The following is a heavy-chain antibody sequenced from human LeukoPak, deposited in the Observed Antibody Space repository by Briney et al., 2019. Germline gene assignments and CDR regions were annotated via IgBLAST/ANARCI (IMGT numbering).Heavy chain of an antibody. J-gene: IGHJ3*02. Sequence: GGSLRLSCAASGFTFDDYAMHWVRQAPGKGLGWVSGISWNSGSIGYADSVKGRFTISRDNAKNSLYLQMNSLRAEDTALYYCAKDIIYDSSGVGGAFDIWGQGTMVTVSS. CDR3: AKDIIYDSSGVGGAFDI. CDR1: GFTFDDYA. CDR2: ISWNSGSI. D-gene: IGHD3-22*01. V-gene: IGHV3-9*01.